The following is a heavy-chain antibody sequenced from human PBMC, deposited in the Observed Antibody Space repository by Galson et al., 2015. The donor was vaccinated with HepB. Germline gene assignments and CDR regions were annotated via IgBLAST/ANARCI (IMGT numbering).Heavy chain of an antibody. Sequence: SLRLSCAASGFTFSSYGMHWVRQAPGKGLEWVAVISYDGSNKYYADSVKGRFTISRDNSKNTLYLQMNSLRAEDTAVYYCAKGPSPYYYYMDVWGKGTTVTVSS. V-gene: IGHV3-30*18. CDR1: GFTFSSYG. CDR2: ISYDGSNK. J-gene: IGHJ6*03. CDR3: AKGPSPYYYYMDV.